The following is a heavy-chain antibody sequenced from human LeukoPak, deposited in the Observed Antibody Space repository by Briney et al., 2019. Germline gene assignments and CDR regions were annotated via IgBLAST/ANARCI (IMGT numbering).Heavy chain of an antibody. V-gene: IGHV4-59*02. CDR3: AREVVLHGYMVRGVKSGLDV. CDR1: GGSVSSYY. CDR2: IYHSGST. D-gene: IGHD3-10*01. J-gene: IGHJ6*02. Sequence: ETLSLTCTVSGGSVSSYYWSWIRQSPGRGLEWIGYIYHSGSTNYNPSLKSRVTMSVDTSKNQFSLKLTSLTAADSALYYCAREVVLHGYMVRGVKSGLDVWGQGTTVTVSS.